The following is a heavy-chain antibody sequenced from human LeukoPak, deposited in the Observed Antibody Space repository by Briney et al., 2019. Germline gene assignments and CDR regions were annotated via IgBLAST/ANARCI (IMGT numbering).Heavy chain of an antibody. Sequence: GGSLRLSCAASGFTFSDYYMTWIRQAPGKGLEWVSYISSSGYSIYYADSVKGRFTISRDNAKNTLHLQMNSLRAEDTAVYYCVRDWGYDSSGYWQKYFDSWGQGTLVTVSS. CDR3: VRDWGYDSSGYWQKYFDS. V-gene: IGHV3-11*04. CDR1: GFTFSDYY. CDR2: ISSSGYSI. J-gene: IGHJ4*02. D-gene: IGHD3-22*01.